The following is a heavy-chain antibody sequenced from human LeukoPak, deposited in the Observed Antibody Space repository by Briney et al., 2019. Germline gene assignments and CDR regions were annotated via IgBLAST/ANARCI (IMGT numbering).Heavy chain of an antibody. CDR3: ARDPGYYDSSGYYDSYFDY. V-gene: IGHV1-69*05. Sequence: ASVKVSCKASGGTFSSYAISWVRQAPGQGLDWMGGIIPIFGTANYAQKFQGRVTITTDESTSTAYMELSSLRSEDTAVYYCARDPGYYDSSGYYDSYFDYWGQGTLVTVSS. CDR1: GGTFSSYA. J-gene: IGHJ4*02. CDR2: IIPIFGTA. D-gene: IGHD3-22*01.